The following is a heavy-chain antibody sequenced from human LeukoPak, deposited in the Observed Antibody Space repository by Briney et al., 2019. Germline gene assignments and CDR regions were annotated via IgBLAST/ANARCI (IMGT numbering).Heavy chain of an antibody. CDR2: IIPIFGTA. V-gene: IGHV1-69*13. CDR1: GGTFSSYA. Sequence: SVKVSCRASGGTFSSYAISWVRQPPGQGLEWMGGIIPIFGTANYAQKFQGRVTITADESTSTAYMELSSLRSEDTAVYYCARAPYSGSRHAHHSVQDWGQGTLVTVSS. CDR3: ARAPYSGSRHAHHSVQD. D-gene: IGHD1-26*01. J-gene: IGHJ4*02.